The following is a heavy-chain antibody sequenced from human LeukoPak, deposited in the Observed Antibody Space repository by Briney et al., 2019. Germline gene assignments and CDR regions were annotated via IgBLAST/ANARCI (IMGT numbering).Heavy chain of an antibody. CDR2: INPNSGGT. CDR1: GYTFTGYY. D-gene: IGHD2-21*01. J-gene: IGHJ5*02. CDR3: ARDLCGGDCYNIDP. Sequence: ASVKVSCKASGYTFTGYYMHWVRQAPGQGLEGMGWINPNSGGTNYAQKFQGRVTMTRDTSISTAYMELSRLRSDDTAVYYCARDLCGGDCYNIDPWGQGTLVTVSS. V-gene: IGHV1-2*02.